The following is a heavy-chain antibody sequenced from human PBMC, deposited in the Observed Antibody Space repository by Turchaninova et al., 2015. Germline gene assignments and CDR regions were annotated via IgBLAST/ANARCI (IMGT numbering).Heavy chain of an antibody. J-gene: IGHJ6*02. V-gene: IGHV3-74*01. CDR2: INRDGGAT. CDR3: ARGNSYGLDV. Sequence: EVQLVESGGGLVQPGGSLRLSCVASGFTLNNHWMHWVRQVPGKGLVWVAHINRDGGATKYADSVKGRFTISRDNAKKTLFLQLNSLRSEDTAVYYCARGNSYGLDVWGRGTTVTVSS. CDR1: GFTLNNHW.